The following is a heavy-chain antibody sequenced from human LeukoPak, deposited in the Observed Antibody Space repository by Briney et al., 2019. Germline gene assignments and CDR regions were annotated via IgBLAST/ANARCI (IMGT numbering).Heavy chain of an antibody. Sequence: GGSLRLSCAASGFTFSSYAMSWVRQAPGKGLEWVSAISGSGGSTYYADSVKGRFTTSRDNSKNTLYLQMNSLRAEDTAVYYCAKGKILRFLEWSYFDYWGQGTLVTVSS. J-gene: IGHJ4*02. CDR1: GFTFSSYA. CDR3: AKGKILRFLEWSYFDY. V-gene: IGHV3-23*01. CDR2: ISGSGGST. D-gene: IGHD3-3*01.